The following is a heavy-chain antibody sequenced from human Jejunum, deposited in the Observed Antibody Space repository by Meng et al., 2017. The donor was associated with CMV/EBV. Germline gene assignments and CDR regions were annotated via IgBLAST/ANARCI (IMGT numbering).Heavy chain of an antibody. Sequence: SPRLSCAASGFTFSSYWIPWVRQAQGKGLVWVSSISNIGSFKACADSVKGRFTVSRDNAKNTAYLQMNSLTVEDAAVYYCGDFEAGWGQGTLVTVSS. V-gene: IGHV3-74*01. CDR2: ISNIGSFK. CDR3: GDFEAG. D-gene: IGHD3-3*01. CDR1: GFTFSSYW. J-gene: IGHJ4*02.